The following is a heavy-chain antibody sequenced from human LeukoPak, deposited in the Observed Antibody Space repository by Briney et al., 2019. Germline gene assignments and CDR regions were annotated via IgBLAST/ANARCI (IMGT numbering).Heavy chain of an antibody. CDR2: IWYDGSNK. V-gene: IGHV3-33*01. CDR3: ARVLVVSGWTNIDY. J-gene: IGHJ4*02. Sequence: PGRSLRPSCAASGFTFSSYGMHWVRQAPGKALEWVSFIWYDGSNKYYADSVKGRFTISRGNSKNTLYLQMNSLRAEDTAVYYCARVLVVSGWTNIDYWGQGTLVTVSS. CDR1: GFTFSSYG. D-gene: IGHD6-19*01.